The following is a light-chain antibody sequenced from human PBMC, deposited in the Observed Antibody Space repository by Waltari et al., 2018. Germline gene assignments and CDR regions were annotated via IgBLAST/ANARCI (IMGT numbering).Light chain of an antibody. J-gene: IGKJ1*01. V-gene: IGKV3-15*01. CDR2: AAS. CDR1: QSVSSS. CDR3: QQYNNWPWT. Sequence: EIVMTQSPATLSVSPGDRATLSCRASQSVSSSLAWYQQRPGQAPRLLIFAASTRATGVPARFSGSGSGTEFTLTISSMQSEDFAVYYFQQYNNWPWTFGRGTKVEIK.